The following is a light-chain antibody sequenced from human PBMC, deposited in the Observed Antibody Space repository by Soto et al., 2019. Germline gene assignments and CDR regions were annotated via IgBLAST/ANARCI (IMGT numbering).Light chain of an antibody. J-gene: IGKJ1*01. Sequence: EIVVTQSPGTLSLFPGERATLSCRASQSISSNYLAWYQQKPGQAPRLLIHGASNRATGIPDRFSGAGSGTDFTLTISRLEPEDFAVYYCHQYGSAPAWTFGQGTKVEIK. CDR3: HQYGSAPAWT. CDR1: QSISSNY. V-gene: IGKV3-20*01. CDR2: GAS.